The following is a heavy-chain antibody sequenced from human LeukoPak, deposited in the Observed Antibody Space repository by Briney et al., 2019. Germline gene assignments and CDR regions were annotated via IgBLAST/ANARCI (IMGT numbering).Heavy chain of an antibody. CDR3: ARDVGRTYYYGSGTYYPDS. Sequence: PGGSLRLSCAASGFTFSSYWMHWVRQAPGKGLVWVSSINSGGSSTNYADSVKGRFTISRDNAKSTLYLQMNSLRAEDTAVYYCARDVGRTYYYGSGTYYPDSWGQGTLVTVSS. CDR2: INSGGSST. J-gene: IGHJ5*01. V-gene: IGHV3-74*01. D-gene: IGHD3-10*01. CDR1: GFTFSSYW.